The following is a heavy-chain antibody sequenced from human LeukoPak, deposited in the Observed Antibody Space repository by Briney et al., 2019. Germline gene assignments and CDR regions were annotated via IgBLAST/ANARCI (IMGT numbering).Heavy chain of an antibody. V-gene: IGHV4-4*07. CDR2: IYTSGST. Sequence: KPSETLSLTCTVSGGSISSYYWSWIRQPAGKGLEWTGRIYTSGSTNYNPSLKSRVTMSVDTSKNQFSLKLSSVTAADTAVYYCARDLETPGTDAFDIWGQGTMVTVSS. CDR3: ARDLETPGTDAFDI. J-gene: IGHJ3*02. CDR1: GGSISSYY. D-gene: IGHD1-14*01.